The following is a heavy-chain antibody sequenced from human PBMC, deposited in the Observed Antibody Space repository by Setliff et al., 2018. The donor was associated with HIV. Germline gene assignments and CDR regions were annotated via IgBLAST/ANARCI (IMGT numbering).Heavy chain of an antibody. Sequence: KASETLSLTCTVSGASISSGSYYWSWTRQPAGKGLEWIGRIYTSGSTNYNPSLKSRVTISVDTSKNQFSLKLSSVTAADTAVYYCASGLIAPRFWGQGTLVTVSS. V-gene: IGHV4-61*02. D-gene: IGHD6-6*01. CDR2: IYTSGST. CDR1: GASISSGSYY. CDR3: ASGLIAPRF. J-gene: IGHJ4*02.